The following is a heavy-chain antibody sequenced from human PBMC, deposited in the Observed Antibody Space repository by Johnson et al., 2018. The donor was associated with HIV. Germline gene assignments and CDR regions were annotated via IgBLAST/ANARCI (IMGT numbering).Heavy chain of an antibody. V-gene: IGHV3-11*04. CDR3: ARGGLIAAAAIDDAFDV. CDR2: ISSSGSTI. D-gene: IGHD6-13*01. J-gene: IGHJ3*01. CDR1: GFIFSDYY. Sequence: QVQLVESGGGVVQPGRSLRLSCAASGFIFSDYYMSWIRQAPGKGLEWVSYISSSGSTIYYADSVKGRFTISRDNAKNSLCLQMNSLRAEDTAVYYCARGGLIAAAAIDDAFDVWGQGTLVTVSS.